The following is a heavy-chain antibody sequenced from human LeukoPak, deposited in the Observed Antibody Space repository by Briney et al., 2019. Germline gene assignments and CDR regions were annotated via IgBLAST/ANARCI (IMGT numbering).Heavy chain of an antibody. V-gene: IGHV5-51*01. CDR1: RYIISNYW. CDR3: AAALSSSHPCDFAY. CDR2: IYPGDSDT. J-gene: IGHJ4*02. D-gene: IGHD2-15*01. Sequence: GESLKISCKGSRYIISNYWIGWVRQMPGKGLEWMGIIYPGDSDTRCRPSFQGQVTISVDKSISTAYLQWSSLEASDSAMYYCAAALSSSHPCDFAYWGQGTLVTVAS.